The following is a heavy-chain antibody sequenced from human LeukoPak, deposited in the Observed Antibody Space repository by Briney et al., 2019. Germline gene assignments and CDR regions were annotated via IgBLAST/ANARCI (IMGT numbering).Heavy chain of an antibody. J-gene: IGHJ4*02. D-gene: IGHD3-22*01. CDR2: ISYDGFNK. CDR1: GFTFSSYA. Sequence: GGSLRLSCAASGFTFSSYAMNWVRQAPGKGLEWAALISYDGFNKYYAESVKGRFTISRDNSKNTLYLQMNSLRAEDTAVYYCARAITYYYDSSGEHTFDYWGQGNLVTVSS. V-gene: IGHV3-30*04. CDR3: ARAITYYYDSSGEHTFDY.